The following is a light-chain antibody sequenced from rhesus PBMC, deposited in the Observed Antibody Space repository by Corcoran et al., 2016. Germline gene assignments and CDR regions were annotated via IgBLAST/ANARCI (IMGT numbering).Light chain of an antibody. Sequence: DIVMTQTPLSLPITPGEPASISCRSSQSLLHSNGNTYLHWYLQKPGQSRQFLIYGGSNRASGVPDRFSGSGAGTDFTLKISKVEAEDVGVYYCVQAIAFPFTFGPGTKLDIK. CDR1: QSLLHSNGNTY. J-gene: IGKJ3*01. CDR2: GGS. V-gene: IGKV2-72*01. CDR3: VQAIAFPFT.